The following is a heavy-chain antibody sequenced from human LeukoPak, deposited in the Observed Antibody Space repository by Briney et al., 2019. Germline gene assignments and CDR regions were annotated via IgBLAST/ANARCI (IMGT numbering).Heavy chain of an antibody. Sequence: GGSLGLSCAASGFTFSSYWMSWVRQAPGKGREWVANIKQDGSEKYYVDSVKGRFTISRDNAKNSLYLQMNSLRAEDTAVYYCARDYYDSSGYFGYWGQGTLVTVSS. CDR3: ARDYYDSSGYFGY. J-gene: IGHJ4*02. V-gene: IGHV3-7*01. CDR1: GFTFSSYW. D-gene: IGHD3-22*01. CDR2: IKQDGSEK.